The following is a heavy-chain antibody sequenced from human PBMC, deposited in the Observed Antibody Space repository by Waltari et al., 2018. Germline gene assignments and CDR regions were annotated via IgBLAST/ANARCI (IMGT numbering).Heavy chain of an antibody. CDR2: SYYSGST. Sequence: QLQLQESGPGLVKPSETLSLTCTVPGGSISSSSYYWGWTRQPPGKGLEWIGSSYYSGSTYYNPSLKSRVTISVDTSKNQFSLKLSSVTAADTAVYYCARVLAATRYFDYWGQGTLVTVSS. V-gene: IGHV4-39*07. J-gene: IGHJ4*02. D-gene: IGHD6-13*01. CDR3: ARVLAATRYFDY. CDR1: GGSISSSSYY.